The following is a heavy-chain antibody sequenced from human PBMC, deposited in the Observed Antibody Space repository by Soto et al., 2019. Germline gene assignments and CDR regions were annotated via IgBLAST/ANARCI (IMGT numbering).Heavy chain of an antibody. CDR1: GGSVSSGSYY. CDR3: ARDSTAIFDY. V-gene: IGHV4-61*01. Sequence: KTSETLSLTCTVSGGSVSSGSYYWSWIRQPPGKGLEWIGYIYYSGSTNYNPSLKSRVTISVDTSKNQFSLKLSSVTAADTAVYYCARDSTAIFDYWGQGTLVTVSS. J-gene: IGHJ4*02. D-gene: IGHD5-18*01. CDR2: IYYSGST.